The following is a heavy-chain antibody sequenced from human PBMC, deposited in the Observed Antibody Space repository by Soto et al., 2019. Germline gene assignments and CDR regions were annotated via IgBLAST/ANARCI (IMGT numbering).Heavy chain of an antibody. CDR2: ISAYNGKT. CDR1: GYTFTSYG. D-gene: IGHD5-12*01. CDR3: ARGGDVNYYHGMDV. J-gene: IGHJ6*02. V-gene: IGHV1-18*01. Sequence: QVQLVQSGGEVKKPGASVKLSCTASGYTFTSYGISWVRQAPGQGLEWMGWISAYNGKTNYAQNVQGRVTMTTDTSQRTAYLVRRGLRSEDTAVYYCARGGDVNYYHGMDVWGQGTTVTVSS.